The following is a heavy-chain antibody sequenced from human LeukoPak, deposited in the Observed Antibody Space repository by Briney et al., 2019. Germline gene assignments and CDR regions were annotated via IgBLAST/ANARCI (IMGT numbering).Heavy chain of an antibody. CDR1: GFTFISSA. Sequence: PGGSLRLSCAASGFTFISSAMNWVRQVPGKGLEWVSASGTAGDTYYADSVKGRFTISRDDSKNTLYLQMTSLRAEDTAVYYCAKKTPGTYPFDYWGQGTLVTVSP. V-gene: IGHV3-23*01. D-gene: IGHD6-13*01. CDR2: SGTAGDT. J-gene: IGHJ4*02. CDR3: AKKTPGTYPFDY.